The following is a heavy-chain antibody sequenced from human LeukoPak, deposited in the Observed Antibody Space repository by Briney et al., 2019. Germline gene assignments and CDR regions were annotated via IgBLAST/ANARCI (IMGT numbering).Heavy chain of an antibody. V-gene: IGHV3-23*01. J-gene: IGHJ4*02. CDR2: ISVSGDST. CDR3: AKDLYYYASGTGDY. D-gene: IGHD3-10*01. Sequence: PGGSLRLSCAASGFSFSNYGMHWVRQAPGKGLEWVSGISVSGDSTYYADSVKGRFTISRDNSKNTLYLQMNSLRAEDTAVYYCAKDLYYYASGTGDYWGQGTLVTVSS. CDR1: GFSFSNYG.